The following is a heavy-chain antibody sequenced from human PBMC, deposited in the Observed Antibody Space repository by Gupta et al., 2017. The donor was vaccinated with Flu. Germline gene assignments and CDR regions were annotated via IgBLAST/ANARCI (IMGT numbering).Heavy chain of an antibody. Sequence: VQLVQSGAEVKKPGASVKVSCKASGYTFTTYDMNWVRQATGQGLEWMGGMNPNSDDTGYAQKFQGRVTMTRNTTISTAYMELSSLRSEDTAVYYCARLVSCGGDCYYLDSWGQGTLVIVSS. D-gene: IGHD2-21*02. V-gene: IGHV1-8*01. CDR1: GYTFTTYD. CDR2: MNPNSDDT. CDR3: ARLVSCGGDCYYLDS. J-gene: IGHJ5*01.